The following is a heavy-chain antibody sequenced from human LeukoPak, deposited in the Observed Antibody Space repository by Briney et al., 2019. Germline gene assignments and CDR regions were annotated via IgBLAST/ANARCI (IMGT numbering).Heavy chain of an antibody. CDR1: GGSFSGYY. V-gene: IGHV4-34*01. CDR3: ARATNTMGY. D-gene: IGHD1-26*01. Sequence: SETLSLTCAVYGGSFSGYYWSWIRQPPGKGLEWIGEINHSRSTNYNPSLKSRVTISVDTSKNQFSLKLSSVTAADTAVYYCARATNTMGYWGQGTLVTVSS. CDR2: INHSRST. J-gene: IGHJ4*02.